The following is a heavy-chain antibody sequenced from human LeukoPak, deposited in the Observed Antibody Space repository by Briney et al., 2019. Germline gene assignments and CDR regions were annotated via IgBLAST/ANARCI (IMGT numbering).Heavy chain of an antibody. CDR3: ARDPCSGGSCYLYY. V-gene: IGHV3-48*02. D-gene: IGHD2-15*01. CDR2: ISSSSSTI. CDR1: GFTFSSCS. Sequence: GGSLRLSCAVSGFTFSSCSMNWVRQAPGKGLEWVSYISSSSSTIYYADSVKGRFTISRDNAKNSLYLQMNSLRDEDSAVYYCARDPCSGGSCYLYYWGQGTLVTVSS. J-gene: IGHJ4*02.